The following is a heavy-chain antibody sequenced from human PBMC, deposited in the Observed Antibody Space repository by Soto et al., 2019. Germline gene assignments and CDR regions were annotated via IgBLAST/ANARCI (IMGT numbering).Heavy chain of an antibody. J-gene: IGHJ4*02. Sequence: QLQESGPGLVKPSETLSLTCTVSLGSVNTADYFWAWIRQPPGKGLEVIGSIHSIGGTFYSPSLKSRVSISIDKSTNHFALRMTSVTAGDAAVYFCARVVVGATRQGGYDHWGQGTLVTVS. CDR3: ARVVVGATRQGGYDH. D-gene: IGHD2-15*01. CDR1: LGSVNTADYF. CDR2: IHSIGGT. V-gene: IGHV4-39*02.